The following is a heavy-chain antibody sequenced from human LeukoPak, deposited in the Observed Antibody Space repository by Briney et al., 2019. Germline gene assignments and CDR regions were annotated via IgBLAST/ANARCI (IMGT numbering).Heavy chain of an antibody. CDR3: AKEGDGSGSQNPIFDY. D-gene: IGHD3-10*01. CDR1: GFTFSSYG. V-gene: IGHV3-30*02. CDR2: IWYDGSNK. J-gene: IGHJ4*02. Sequence: PGGSLRLSCAASGFTFSSYGMHWVRQAPGKGLEWVAFIWYDGSNKYYADSVKGRFTISRDNSKNTLYLQMNSLRAEDTAVYYCAKEGDGSGSQNPIFDYWGQGTLVTVSS.